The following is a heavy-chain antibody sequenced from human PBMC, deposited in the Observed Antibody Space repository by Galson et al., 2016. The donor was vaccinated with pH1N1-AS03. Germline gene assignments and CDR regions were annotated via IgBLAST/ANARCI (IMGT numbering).Heavy chain of an antibody. D-gene: IGHD2-2*01. J-gene: IGHJ6*02. CDR1: GFTFSTYA. V-gene: IGHV3-30*04. CDR2: ISSDGSHQ. CDR3: ARPYFTSSRCYLYLYGLDV. Sequence: SLRLSCAASGFTFSTYAMHWVRQAPGKGLEWVAVISSDGSHQYYADSVKGRFTISRDNSKNTLYLQMNSLRAEDPAVYYCARPYFTSSRCYLYLYGLDVWGQGTTVTVSS.